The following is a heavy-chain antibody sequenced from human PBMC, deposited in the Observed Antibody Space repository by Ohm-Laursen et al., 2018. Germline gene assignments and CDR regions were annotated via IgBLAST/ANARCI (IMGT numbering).Heavy chain of an antibody. J-gene: IGHJ4*02. D-gene: IGHD1-14*01. CDR2: MNPNSGNT. Sequence: SVKVSCKASGYTFTGYYMHWVRQAPGQGLEWMGWMNPNSGNTGYAQKFQGRVTMTRNTSISTAYMELSSLRSEDTAVYYCARGRGNNRARFFLGYWGQGTLVTVSS. CDR3: ARGRGNNRARFFLGY. CDR1: GYTFTGYY. V-gene: IGHV1-8*02.